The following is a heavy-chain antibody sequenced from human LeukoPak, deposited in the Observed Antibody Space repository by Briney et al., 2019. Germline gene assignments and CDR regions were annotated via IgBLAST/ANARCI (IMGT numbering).Heavy chain of an antibody. J-gene: IGHJ4*02. CDR3: ARVGRYSYAHNS. CDR2: IKQDGSEK. CDR1: GFTFRDYSDYW. Sequence: GGSPRLSCAASGFTFRDYSDYWMSWVRQAPGKGLEWVANIKQDGSEKYYVDSVKGRFTISRDNAKNSLFLQMNSLRAEDTAVYYCARVGRYSYAHNSWGQGTLVTVSS. V-gene: IGHV3-7*01. D-gene: IGHD5-18*01.